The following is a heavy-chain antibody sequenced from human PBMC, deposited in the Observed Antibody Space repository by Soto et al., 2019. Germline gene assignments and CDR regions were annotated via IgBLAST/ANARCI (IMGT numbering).Heavy chain of an antibody. Sequence: EVQLVESGGGLVKPGGSLRLSRAASGFTFSSYSMNWVRQAPGKGLEWVSSISSSSSYIYYTDSVKGRFTISRDNAKNSLYLQMNSLRAEDTAVYYCARTPGFLGYCSSTSCPYGMDVWGQGTTVTVSS. J-gene: IGHJ6*02. CDR2: ISSSSSYI. CDR3: ARTPGFLGYCSSTSCPYGMDV. D-gene: IGHD2-2*01. CDR1: GFTFSSYS. V-gene: IGHV3-21*01.